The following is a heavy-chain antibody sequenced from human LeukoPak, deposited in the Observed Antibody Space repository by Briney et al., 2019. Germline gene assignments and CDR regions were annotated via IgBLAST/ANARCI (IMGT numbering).Heavy chain of an antibody. Sequence: PSETLSLTCTVSGGSISGYYYSWIRQPPGKGLEWIGYMSYSGSTNYNPSLKSRVTISVDTSKNQFSLKLSSVTAADTAMFYCARVLPVSSGWHYFDYWGQGTLVTVSS. V-gene: IGHV4-59*01. D-gene: IGHD6-19*01. CDR1: GGSISGYY. CDR2: MSYSGST. J-gene: IGHJ4*02. CDR3: ARVLPVSSGWHYFDY.